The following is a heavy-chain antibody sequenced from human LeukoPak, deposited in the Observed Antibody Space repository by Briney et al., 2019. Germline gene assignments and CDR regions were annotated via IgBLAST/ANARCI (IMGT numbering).Heavy chain of an antibody. CDR2: ISYDGSNK. V-gene: IGHV3-30-3*01. CDR3: ARALWFGEFFTGMDV. CDR1: GFTFSSYA. J-gene: IGHJ6*02. Sequence: PGRSLRLSCAASGFTFSSYAMHWVRQAPGKGLEWVAVISYDGSNKYYADSVKGRFTISRDNAKNSLYLQMNSLRAEDTAVYYCARALWFGEFFTGMDVWGQGTTVTVSS. D-gene: IGHD3-10*01.